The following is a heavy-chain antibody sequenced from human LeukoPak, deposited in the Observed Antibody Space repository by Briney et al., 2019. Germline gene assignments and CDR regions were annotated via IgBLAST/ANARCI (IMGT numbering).Heavy chain of an antibody. J-gene: IGHJ4*02. CDR2: ISSDGSNI. CDR3: ARDWGGYGPTSHDY. CDR1: GFTFSRYW. D-gene: IGHD3-16*01. Sequence: PGGSLRLSXAASGFTFSRYWMHWVRQEPEKGLVWVSRISSDGSNIIYADSVKGRFTISRDNAKNTLYLEMNSLRVEDTAVYYCARDWGGYGPTSHDYWGQGTLVTVSS. V-gene: IGHV3-74*01.